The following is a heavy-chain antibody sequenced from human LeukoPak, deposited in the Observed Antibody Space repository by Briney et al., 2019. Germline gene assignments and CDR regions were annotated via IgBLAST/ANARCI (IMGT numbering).Heavy chain of an antibody. CDR1: GFTFDDYG. CDR2: INWNGGST. V-gene: IGHV3-20*04. J-gene: IGHJ4*02. D-gene: IGHD2-2*01. CDR3: AKLPTEYCSSTSCFGPLTYYSDY. Sequence: RPGGSLRLSCAASGFTFDDYGMSWVRQAPGKGLEWVSGINWNGGSTGYADSVKGRFTISRDNAKNSLYLQMNSLRAEDTAVYYCAKLPTEYCSSTSCFGPLTYYSDYWGQGTLVTVSS.